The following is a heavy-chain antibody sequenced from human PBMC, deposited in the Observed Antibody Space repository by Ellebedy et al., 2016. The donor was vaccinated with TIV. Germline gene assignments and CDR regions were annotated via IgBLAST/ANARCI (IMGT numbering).Heavy chain of an antibody. CDR1: GYTFTSYG. Sequence: ASVKVSXKASGYTFTSYGISWVRQAPGQGLEWMGWISAYNGNTNYAQKLQGRVTMTTDTSTSTAYMELRSLRSDDTAVYYCARDSGYSGSSFTDAFDIWGQGTMVTVSS. CDR3: ARDSGYSGSSFTDAFDI. J-gene: IGHJ3*02. V-gene: IGHV1-18*01. D-gene: IGHD1-26*01. CDR2: ISAYNGNT.